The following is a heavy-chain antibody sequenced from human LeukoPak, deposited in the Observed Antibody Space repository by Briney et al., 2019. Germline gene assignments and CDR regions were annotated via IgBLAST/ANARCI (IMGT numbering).Heavy chain of an antibody. CDR3: AKVGAYGDYARHDY. V-gene: IGHV4-39*07. J-gene: IGHJ4*02. CDR2: VYYSGST. D-gene: IGHD4-17*01. CDR1: GGSITSDSDY. Sequence: SETLSLTCTLSGGSITSDSDYWGWIRQPPGKGLEWIGSVYYSGSTFHNPSLKSRVTISADTSKNQFSLKLTSVTAADTAVYYCAKVGAYGDYARHDYWGQGTLVTVSS.